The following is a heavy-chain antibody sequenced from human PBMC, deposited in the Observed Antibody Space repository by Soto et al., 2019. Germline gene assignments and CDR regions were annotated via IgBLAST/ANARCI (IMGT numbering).Heavy chain of an antibody. Sequence: GGSLRLSCAASGFTFSSCAMSWVRQAPGKGLEWVSAISGSGGSTYYADSVKSRFTISRDNSKNTLYLQMNSLRAEDTAVYYCAKVPYYDILYQFDYWGQGTLVTVSS. D-gene: IGHD3-9*01. J-gene: IGHJ4*02. V-gene: IGHV3-23*01. CDR2: ISGSGGST. CDR1: GFTFSSCA. CDR3: AKVPYYDILYQFDY.